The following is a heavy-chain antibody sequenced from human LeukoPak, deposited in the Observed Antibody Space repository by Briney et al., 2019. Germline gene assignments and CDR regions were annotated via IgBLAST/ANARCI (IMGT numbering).Heavy chain of an antibody. CDR2: VKQDGSEK. J-gene: IGHJ4*02. Sequence: PGGSLRLSCAASGFTFSSYWMSWVRQAPGKGLEWVANVKQDGSEKYYVDSVKGRFTISRDNAKNSVYLHMNSLRAEDTAVYYCARDGSDSTGYYYALWGQGTLVTVSS. V-gene: IGHV3-7*01. CDR1: GFTFSSYW. D-gene: IGHD3-22*01. CDR3: ARDGSDSTGYYYAL.